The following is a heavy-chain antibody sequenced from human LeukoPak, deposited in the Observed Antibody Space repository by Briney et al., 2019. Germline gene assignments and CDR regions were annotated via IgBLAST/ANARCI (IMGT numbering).Heavy chain of an antibody. CDR2: IYTSGST. V-gene: IGHV4-4*07. J-gene: IGHJ4*02. CDR3: ARDIPPVADYYDSSGYPQD. D-gene: IGHD3-22*01. Sequence: SETLSLTCTVSGGSISSYYWSWIRQPAGKGLEWIGRIYTSGSTNYNPSLKSRVTMSVDTSKNQFSLKLSSVTAADTAVYYCARDIPPVADYYDSSGYPQDWGQGTLVTVSS. CDR1: GGSISSYY.